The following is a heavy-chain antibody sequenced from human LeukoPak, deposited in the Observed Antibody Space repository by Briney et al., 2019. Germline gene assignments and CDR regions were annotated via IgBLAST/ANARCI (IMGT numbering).Heavy chain of an antibody. CDR3: ARASGWYERGPDYYYYMDL. Sequence: PGGSLRLSCAASGFTLSSYAMSWVRQAPGKGLEWVSGISWNSFTIGYADSVKGRFTISRDNAKNSLYLHMNSLRAEDTAVYYCARASGWYERGPDYYYYMDLWGKGTTVTVSS. CDR2: ISWNSFTI. J-gene: IGHJ6*03. D-gene: IGHD6-19*01. CDR1: GFTLSSYA. V-gene: IGHV3-21*01.